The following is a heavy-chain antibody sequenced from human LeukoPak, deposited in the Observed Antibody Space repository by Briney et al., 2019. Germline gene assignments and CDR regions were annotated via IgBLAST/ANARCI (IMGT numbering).Heavy chain of an antibody. J-gene: IGHJ5*02. Sequence: GRSLRLSCAASGFTFSSYGMHWVRQAPGKGLEWVAVISYDGSNKYYADSVKGRFTISRDNSKNTLYLQMNSLRAGDTAVYYCAKASFMITFGGVIDHWGQGTLVTVSS. CDR1: GFTFSSYG. V-gene: IGHV3-30*18. CDR3: AKASFMITFGGVIDH. D-gene: IGHD3-16*01. CDR2: ISYDGSNK.